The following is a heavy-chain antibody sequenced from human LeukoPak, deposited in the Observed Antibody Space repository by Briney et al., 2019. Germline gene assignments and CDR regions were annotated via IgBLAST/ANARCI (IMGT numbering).Heavy chain of an antibody. CDR1: GLSVTNNY. D-gene: IGHD1-26*01. CDR3: ARGVIVGALWDHFDY. J-gene: IGHJ4*02. V-gene: IGHV3-53*01. Sequence: GGSLRLSCVASGLSVTNNYMSWVRQAPGKGPEWVSVMYPNGATFYADSVKGRFAISRDNSKNTLYLQMDSLRAEDTAVYYCARGVIVGALWDHFDYWGQGTQVTVSS. CDR2: MYPNGAT.